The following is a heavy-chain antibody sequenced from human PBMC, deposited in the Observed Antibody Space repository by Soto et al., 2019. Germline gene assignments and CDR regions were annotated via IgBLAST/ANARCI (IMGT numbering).Heavy chain of an antibody. CDR2: INAGNGNT. Sequence: ASVKVSCKASGYTFTSYAMQWVRQAPGQRLEWMGWINAGNGNTKYSQKFQGRVTITRDTSASTAYMELSSLRSEDTAVYYCARDEVALLRGYSGYDGWFDPWGQGTLVTVSS. J-gene: IGHJ5*02. CDR1: GYTFTSYA. D-gene: IGHD5-12*01. V-gene: IGHV1-3*01. CDR3: ARDEVALLRGYSGYDGWFDP.